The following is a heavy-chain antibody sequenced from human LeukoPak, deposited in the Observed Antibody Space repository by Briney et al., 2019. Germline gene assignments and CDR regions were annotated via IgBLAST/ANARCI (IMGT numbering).Heavy chain of an antibody. J-gene: IGHJ4*02. D-gene: IGHD1-26*01. CDR3: ARSSLYSGSFF. CDR1: GFTISSYG. CDR2: ISYDGSNK. V-gene: IGHV3-30*03. Sequence: GGSLRLSCAASGFTISSYGMHWVRQAPGKGLEWEAVISYDGSNKYYADSVKGRFTISRDNSKNTLYLQMNSLRAEDTAVYYCARSSLYSGSFFWGQGTLVTVSS.